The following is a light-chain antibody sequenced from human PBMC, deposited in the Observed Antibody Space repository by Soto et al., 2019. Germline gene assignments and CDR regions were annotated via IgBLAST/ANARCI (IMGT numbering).Light chain of an antibody. V-gene: IGKV3-15*01. CDR1: QRVSRN. CDR2: DAS. Sequence: EIAIMHSPDTKSVSPGERANLSCRASQRVSRNLAWYQQKPGQAPRLLIYDASTRATGIPDRFSGSGSETEFTLTISSLQSEDYAIYYCQQYNNWPPWTFGQGTKVDI. CDR3: QQYNNWPPWT. J-gene: IGKJ1*01.